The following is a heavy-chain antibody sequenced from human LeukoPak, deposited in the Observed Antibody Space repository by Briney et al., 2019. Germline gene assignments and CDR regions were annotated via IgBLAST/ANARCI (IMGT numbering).Heavy chain of an antibody. CDR3: AKDPTHYRVWDYYETIGLSY. Sequence: GGSLRLSCAASGFTFSSYGMHWVRQAPGKGLEWVTFIRYDGSNKYYADSVKGRSTISRDNSKNTLNLHMNSLRAEDTAVYYCAKDPTHYRVWDYYETIGLSYWGQGTLVTVSS. J-gene: IGHJ4*02. CDR2: IRYDGSNK. D-gene: IGHD3-22*01. V-gene: IGHV3-30*02. CDR1: GFTFSSYG.